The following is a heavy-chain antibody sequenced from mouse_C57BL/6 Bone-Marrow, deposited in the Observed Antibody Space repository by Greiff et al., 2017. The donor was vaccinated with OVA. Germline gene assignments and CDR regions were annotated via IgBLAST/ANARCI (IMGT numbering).Heavy chain of an antibody. V-gene: IGHV1-66*01. CDR1: GYSFTSYY. J-gene: IGHJ3*01. CDR2: IYPGSGNT. CDR3: ARGDFAY. Sequence: VQLQESGPELVKPGASVKISCKASGYSFTSYYIHWVKQRPGQGLEWIGWIYPGSGNTKYNEKFKGKATLTADTSSSTAYMQLSSLTSEDSAVYYCARGDFAYWGQGTLVTVSA.